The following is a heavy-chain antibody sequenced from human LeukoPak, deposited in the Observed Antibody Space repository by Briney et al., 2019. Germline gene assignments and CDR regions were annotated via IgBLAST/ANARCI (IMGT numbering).Heavy chain of an antibody. CDR2: ISAYNGNT. CDR3: ARGVFTIFGVARHWFGP. CDR1: GYTFTSYG. D-gene: IGHD3-3*01. V-gene: IGHV1-18*01. Sequence: ASVKVSCKASGYTFTSYGISWVRQAPGQGLEWMGWISAYNGNTNYAQKLQGRVTMTTDSSTSTAYMELRSLRSDDTAVYYCARGVFTIFGVARHWFGPWGQGTLVTVSS. J-gene: IGHJ5*02.